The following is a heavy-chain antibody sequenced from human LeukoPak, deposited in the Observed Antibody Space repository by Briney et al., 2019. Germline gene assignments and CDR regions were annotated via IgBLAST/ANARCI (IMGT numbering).Heavy chain of an antibody. CDR3: ARVSTGTSGALDI. V-gene: IGHV3-21*01. CDR1: GFTFSSYS. D-gene: IGHD1-14*01. J-gene: IGHJ3*02. CDR2: ISSSSSYI. Sequence: GGSLRLSCAASGFTFSSYSMNWVRQAPGKGLEWVSSISSSSSYIYYADSVKGRFTISRDNAKNSLYLQMNSLRAEDTAVYYCARVSTGTSGALDIWGQGTMVTVSS.